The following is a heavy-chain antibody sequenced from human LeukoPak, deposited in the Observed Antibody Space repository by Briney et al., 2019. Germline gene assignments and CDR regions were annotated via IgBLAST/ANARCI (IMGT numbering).Heavy chain of an antibody. D-gene: IGHD5-24*01. CDR1: GFTFSVAS. Sequence: RSLRPSCAASGFTFSVASMTWVRQAPGKGLGWVSLIGASGESTYYADSVKGRFTISRDNSKNTLSLQMNSLRVEDTAMYFCAKDIQLSTWGLGTMVTVSS. J-gene: IGHJ3*01. CDR2: IGASGEST. V-gene: IGHV3-23*01. CDR3: AKDIQLST.